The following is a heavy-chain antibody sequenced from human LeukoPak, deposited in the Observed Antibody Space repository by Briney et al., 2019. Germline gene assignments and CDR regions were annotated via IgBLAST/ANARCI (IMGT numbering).Heavy chain of an antibody. D-gene: IGHD3-22*01. V-gene: IGHV3-23*01. J-gene: IGHJ4*02. CDR2: ISGSGGST. CDR1: GFTFSSYA. Sequence: PGGSLRLSCAASGFTFSSYAMSWVRQAPGKGLEWVSAISGSGGSTYYADSVKGRFTISRDNSKNTLYLQMNSLRAEDTAVYYGAKDQKDYYDSSGYIWGQGTLVTVSS. CDR3: AKDQKDYYDSSGYI.